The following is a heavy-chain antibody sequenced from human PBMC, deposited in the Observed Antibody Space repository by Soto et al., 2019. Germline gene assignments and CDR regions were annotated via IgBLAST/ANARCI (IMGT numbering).Heavy chain of an antibody. J-gene: IGHJ5*02. CDR2: IYYTGST. CDR1: GGSISRSSHY. CDR3: GRHGSGSHFVS. D-gene: IGHD3-10*01. Sequence: SETLCLTCTVSGGSISRSSHYWGWIRQPPGKGLEWIGSIYYTGSTYYNPSLKSRITTSVDTSKNQFSLQLTSLTAADTAVYCCGRHGSGSHFVSWGQGMLVTSPQ. V-gene: IGHV4-39*01.